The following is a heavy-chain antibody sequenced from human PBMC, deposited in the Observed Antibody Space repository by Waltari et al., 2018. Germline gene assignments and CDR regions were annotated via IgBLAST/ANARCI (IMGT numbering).Heavy chain of an antibody. Sequence: EVQLVESGGALVQPGGSLRLSCAASGFTFSDFWMHWVRQSPEKGLVLVSRIDADGSTTTYADSVKGRFTISRDNTKNTLYLQMNGLTAEDTGVYYCATPFYAASGSFLSYWGQGTLVAVSS. CDR3: ATPFYAASGSFLSY. CDR2: IDADGSTT. D-gene: IGHD3-10*01. J-gene: IGHJ4*02. CDR1: GFTFSDFW. V-gene: IGHV3-74*03.